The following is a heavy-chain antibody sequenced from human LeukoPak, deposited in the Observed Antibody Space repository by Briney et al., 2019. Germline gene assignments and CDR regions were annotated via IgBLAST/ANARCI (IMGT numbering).Heavy chain of an antibody. D-gene: IGHD5/OR15-5a*01. CDR1: GFTFSSYS. CDR3: VRDHHRRLYDSQARDTFDI. CDR2: ISSSSSTI. Sequence: PGGSLRLSCAASGFTFSSYSMNWVRQAPGKGPEWVSYISSSSSTIYYADSVKGRFTISRDNAKNSLYLQMDSLRAEDTAVYYCVRDHHRRLYDSQARDTFDIWGRGTMVTVSS. J-gene: IGHJ3*02. V-gene: IGHV3-48*01.